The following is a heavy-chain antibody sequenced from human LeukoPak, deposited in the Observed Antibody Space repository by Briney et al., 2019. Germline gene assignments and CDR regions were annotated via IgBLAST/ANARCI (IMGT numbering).Heavy chain of an antibody. CDR3: AGLPYPGVLDY. J-gene: IGHJ4*02. V-gene: IGHV3-23*01. Sequence: GGSLRLSCAGSGFPFSSHGMNWVRQAPGKGLEWVSGISPGGGPTYYADSVRGRFTISRDNSKNTLYLQMNSLRAEDTAVYYCAGLPYPGVLDYWGQGTLVTVSS. CDR2: ISPGGGPT. D-gene: IGHD2-21*01. CDR1: GFPFSSHG.